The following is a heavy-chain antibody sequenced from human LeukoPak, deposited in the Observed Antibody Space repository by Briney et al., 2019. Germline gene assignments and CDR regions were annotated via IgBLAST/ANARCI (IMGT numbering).Heavy chain of an antibody. V-gene: IGHV1-18*01. CDR2: ISGYNGNT. CDR3: ARSSLRTITVGPFDY. CDR1: GYTFSSYG. D-gene: IGHD5-12*01. Sequence: ASVKVSCKASGYTFSSYGIAWVRQAPGQGLEWMGWISGYNGNTNYAQKLQGRVSMTTDTSTTTAYMELRSLTSDDTALYYCARSSLRTITVGPFDYWGQGTLVTVSS. J-gene: IGHJ4*02.